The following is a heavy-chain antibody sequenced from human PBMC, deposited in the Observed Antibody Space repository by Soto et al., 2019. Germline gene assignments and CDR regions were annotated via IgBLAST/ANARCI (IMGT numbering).Heavy chain of an antibody. CDR1: GSTFSSYA. CDR2: ISYDGSDK. D-gene: IGHD3-16*02. V-gene: IGHV3-30*18. Sequence: GGSLRLSCAASGSTFSSYAMHWVRQAPGKGLEWVAVISYDGSDKYYADSVKGRFTISRDNSKNTLNLQMNSLRADDTAVYYCAKALGELSPESYDYWGQGTLVTVSS. J-gene: IGHJ4*02. CDR3: AKALGELSPESYDY.